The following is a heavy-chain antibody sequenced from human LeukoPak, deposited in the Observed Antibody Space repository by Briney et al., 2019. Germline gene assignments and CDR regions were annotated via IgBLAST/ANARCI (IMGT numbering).Heavy chain of an antibody. J-gene: IGHJ4*02. CDR1: GFTFSSYA. CDR2: ISGSGGST. V-gene: IGHV3-23*01. Sequence: GGSLRLSCAASGFTFSSYAMSWVRQAPGKGLEWVSAISGSGGSTYYADSVKGRFTISRDNSKNTLYLQMNSLRAEDTAVYYCAKDDYGSGSQSGGYWGQGTLVTVSS. D-gene: IGHD3-10*01. CDR3: AKDDYGSGSQSGGY.